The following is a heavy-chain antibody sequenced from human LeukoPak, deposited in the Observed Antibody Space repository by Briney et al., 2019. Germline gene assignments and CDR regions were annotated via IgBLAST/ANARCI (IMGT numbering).Heavy chain of an antibody. CDR1: GVSISSYY. V-gene: IGHV4-59*01. J-gene: IGHJ3*02. CDR3: ARPLNYDSSGYGAFDI. D-gene: IGHD3-22*01. Sequence: SETLSLTCTVSGVSISSYYWSWIRQPPGKGLEWIGYIYYSESTNYNPSLKSRVTISVDTSKNQFSLKLSSVTAADTAVYYCARPLNYDSSGYGAFDIWGRGTMVTVSS. CDR2: IYYSEST.